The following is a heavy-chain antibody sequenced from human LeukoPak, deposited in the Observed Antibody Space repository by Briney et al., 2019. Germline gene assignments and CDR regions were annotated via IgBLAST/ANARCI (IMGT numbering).Heavy chain of an antibody. Sequence: SETLSLTCTVSGDSISSNSYYWGWIRQPPGKGLEWIGSIYYTGSTYYNPSLKSRVTISVDTSKNQFSLKLSSVTAADTAVYYCARVTGYMIEDYFDYWGQGTLVTVSS. V-gene: IGHV4-39*07. CDR1: GDSISSNSYY. J-gene: IGHJ4*02. CDR3: ARVTGYMIEDYFDY. CDR2: IYYTGST. D-gene: IGHD3-22*01.